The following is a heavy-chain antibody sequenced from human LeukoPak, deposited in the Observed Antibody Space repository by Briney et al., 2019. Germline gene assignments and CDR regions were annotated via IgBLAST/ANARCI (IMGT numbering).Heavy chain of an antibody. CDR1: GGTFSSYA. CDR3: ARDPRQSHLVYTAGDY. D-gene: IGHD2-2*02. J-gene: IGHJ4*02. Sequence: SVKVSCKASGGTFSSYAISWVRQAPGQGLEWMGGIIPIFGTANYAQKFQGRVTITTDESTSTAYMELSSLRSEDTAVYYCARDPRQSHLVYTAGDYWGQGTLVTVSS. CDR2: IIPIFGTA. V-gene: IGHV1-69*05.